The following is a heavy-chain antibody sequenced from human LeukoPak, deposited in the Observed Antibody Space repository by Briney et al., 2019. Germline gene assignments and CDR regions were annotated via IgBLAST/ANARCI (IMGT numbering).Heavy chain of an antibody. CDR3: VRGGGAYCGTDCHRNFDY. D-gene: IGHD2-21*02. J-gene: IGHJ4*02. Sequence: GGSLRLSCAASGFTFSSYAMHWVRQAPGKGLEWVAVISYDGSNKYYADSVKGRFTIPRDNSKNTLYLQMDSLRAEDTAMYYCVRGGGAYCGTDCHRNFDYWGQGTLVTVSS. CDR2: ISYDGSNK. CDR1: GFTFSSYA. V-gene: IGHV3-30-3*01.